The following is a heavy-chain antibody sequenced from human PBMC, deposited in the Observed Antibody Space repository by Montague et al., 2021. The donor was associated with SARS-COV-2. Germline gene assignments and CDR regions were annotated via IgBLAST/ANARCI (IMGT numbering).Heavy chain of an antibody. CDR1: GNSLSNSRYF. CDR3: ARHSGGSEVAGLDY. V-gene: IGHV4-39*01. J-gene: IGHJ4*02. D-gene: IGHD6-19*01. Sequence: SETLSLTCSVSGNSLSNSRYFWGWIRQPPRKGLEWIGSSYFGGKFLYNSSLESRVTISVDTSKNQFSLQLSSVTASDTAVYYCARHSGGSEVAGLDYWGQGILVTVFS. CDR2: SYFGGKF.